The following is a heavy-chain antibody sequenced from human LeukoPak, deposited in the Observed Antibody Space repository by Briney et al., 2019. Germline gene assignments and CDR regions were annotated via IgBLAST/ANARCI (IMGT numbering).Heavy chain of an antibody. CDR2: IYYSGST. V-gene: IGHV4-59*01. Sequence: SETLSLTCTVSGGSISSYYWSWIRQPPGKGLEWIGYIYYSGSTNYNPSLKSRVTISEDTSKNQFSLKLSSVTAADTAVYYCARDLTMVRGGGLDIWGQGTMVTVSS. J-gene: IGHJ3*02. CDR3: ARDLTMVRGGGLDI. D-gene: IGHD3-10*01. CDR1: GGSISSYY.